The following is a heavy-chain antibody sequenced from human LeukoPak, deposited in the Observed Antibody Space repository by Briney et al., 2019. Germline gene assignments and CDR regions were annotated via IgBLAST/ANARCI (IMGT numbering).Heavy chain of an antibody. D-gene: IGHD2-15*01. V-gene: IGHV3-33*08. J-gene: IGHJ4*02. CDR1: GFTFSDYY. CDR3: ARVRGSCSGGTCYFDY. Sequence: GGSLRLSCAASGFTFSDYYMSWIRQAPGKGLEWVAIIWDDGSKKYYEDSVRGRFTISRDDSKNTLFLQVNSLRAEDTAVYYCARVRGSCSGGTCYFDYWGQGTLVTVSS. CDR2: IWDDGSKK.